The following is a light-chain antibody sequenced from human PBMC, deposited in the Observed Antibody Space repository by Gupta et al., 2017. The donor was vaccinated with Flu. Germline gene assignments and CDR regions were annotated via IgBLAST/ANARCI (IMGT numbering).Light chain of an antibody. Sequence: DIQMTHSPSSLSASVGDRVTITCRASQSISSYLTWYQQKPGKAPKLLIYAASRGESGVPSRFSGSGSGTDFTLTISRLQPEDFATYYCQQSDSTPLTFGGGTKVEIK. CDR3: QQSDSTPLT. J-gene: IGKJ4*01. CDR1: QSISSY. V-gene: IGKV1-39*01. CDR2: AAS.